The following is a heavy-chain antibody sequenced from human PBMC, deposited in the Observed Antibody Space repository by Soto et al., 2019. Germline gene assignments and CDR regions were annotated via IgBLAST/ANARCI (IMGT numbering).Heavy chain of an antibody. V-gene: IGHV5-51*01. J-gene: IGHJ4*02. D-gene: IGHD3-22*01. CDR2: IYPGDSDT. Sequence: GESLKISCKGSGYSFTSYWIGWVRQMPGKGLEWMGIIYPGDSDTRYSPSFQGQVTISVDKSISTAYLQWSSLKASDTAMYYCARLNSRNYYDSSGYYYYWGQGTLVTVSS. CDR1: GYSFTSYW. CDR3: ARLNSRNYYDSSGYYYY.